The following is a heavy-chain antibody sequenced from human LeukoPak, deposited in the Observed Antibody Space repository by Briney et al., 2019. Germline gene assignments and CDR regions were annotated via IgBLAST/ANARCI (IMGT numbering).Heavy chain of an antibody. Sequence: GESLKISCKGSGYSFNSYWIGWVRQMPGKGLEWMGSFYPGDSDTRYSPSFEGQVTLSADRPHTTAYLQWSSLKASDTAMYYCARQSLYGDDFDYWGQGTLVTVSS. CDR3: ARQSLYGDDFDY. CDR1: GYSFNSYW. CDR2: FYPGDSDT. J-gene: IGHJ4*02. D-gene: IGHD4-17*01. V-gene: IGHV5-51*01.